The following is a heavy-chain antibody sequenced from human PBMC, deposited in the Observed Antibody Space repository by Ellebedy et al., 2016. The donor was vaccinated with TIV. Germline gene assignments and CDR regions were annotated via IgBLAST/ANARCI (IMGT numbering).Heavy chain of an antibody. CDR3: ARDRSSTSPFDY. CDR1: GYTFTSYG. CDR2: ISAYNGNT. Sequence: ASVKVSCXASGYTFTSYGISWVRQAPGQGLEWMGWISAYNGNTNYAQKLQGRVTMTTDTSTSTAYMELRSLRSDDTAVYYCARDRSSTSPFDYWGQGTLVTVSS. V-gene: IGHV1-18*01. D-gene: IGHD2-2*01. J-gene: IGHJ4*02.